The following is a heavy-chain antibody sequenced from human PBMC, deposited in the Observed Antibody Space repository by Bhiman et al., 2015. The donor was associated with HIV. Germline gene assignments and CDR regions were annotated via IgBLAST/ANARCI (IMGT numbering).Heavy chain of an antibody. Sequence: QVQLVESGGGVVQPGRSLRLSCAASGFTFSSYTMHWVRQAPGKGLEWVAFISYDGSNKYYADSVKGRFTISRDNSKNTLYLQMNSLRAEDTAVYYCARAGLIVATMGGAFDIWGQGTMVTVSS. D-gene: IGHD5-12*01. CDR3: ARAGLIVATMGGAFDI. CDR1: GFTFSSYT. CDR2: ISYDGSNK. V-gene: IGHV3-30-3*01. J-gene: IGHJ3*02.